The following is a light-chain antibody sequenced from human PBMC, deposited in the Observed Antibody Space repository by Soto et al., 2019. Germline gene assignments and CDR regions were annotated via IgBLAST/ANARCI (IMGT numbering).Light chain of an antibody. Sequence: DIQMTQSPSSLSPSLGDRVTITCRASQSISRYLNWYQQKIGKAPKLLIYGASTLQSGVPSRFSGSGSGTDVTLTTSSLQPEDFATYYGHQSYNTPWPFGQGTKVEIK. J-gene: IGKJ1*01. CDR3: HQSYNTPWP. V-gene: IGKV1-39*01. CDR1: QSISRY. CDR2: GAS.